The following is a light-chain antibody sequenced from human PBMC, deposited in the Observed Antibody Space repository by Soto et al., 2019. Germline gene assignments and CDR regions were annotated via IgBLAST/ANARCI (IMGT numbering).Light chain of an antibody. CDR1: QSITSY. Sequence: DIQMTQSPSSLSASVGDRVTITCRASQSITSYLNWYQQKPGKAPQLLIYAASSLQSGVPSRFTGSGSGTDFTLTISSLQPEDFATYFCRQSYTTPWTFGQGTKVEVQ. CDR3: RQSYTTPWT. CDR2: AAS. J-gene: IGKJ1*01. V-gene: IGKV1-39*01.